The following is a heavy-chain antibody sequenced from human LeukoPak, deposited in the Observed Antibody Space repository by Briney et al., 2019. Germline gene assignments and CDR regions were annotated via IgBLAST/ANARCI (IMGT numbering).Heavy chain of an antibody. D-gene: IGHD3-16*01. CDR3: ARDRLSLIGWFDP. V-gene: IGHV1-3*01. J-gene: IGHJ5*02. Sequence: GASVAVSCKAPGYTFTSYAMHWVRQAPGQRLEWMGWINAGNGNTKYSQKFQGRVTITRDTSASTAYMELSSLRSEDTAVYYCARDRLSLIGWFDPWGQGTLVTVSS. CDR2: INAGNGNT. CDR1: GYTFTSYA.